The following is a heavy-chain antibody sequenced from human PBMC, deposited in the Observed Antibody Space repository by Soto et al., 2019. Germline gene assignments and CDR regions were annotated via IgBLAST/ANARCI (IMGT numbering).Heavy chain of an antibody. J-gene: IGHJ3*02. CDR2: MNPNSGNT. V-gene: IGHV1-8*01. CDR1: GYTFTSYD. CDR3: ARRLRVVGANHGTRAAFDI. Sequence: ASVKVSCKASGYTFTSYDINWVRQATGQGLEWMGWMNPNSGNTGYAQKFQGRVTMTRNTSISTAYMELSSLRSEDTAVYYCARRLRVVGANHGTRAAFDIWGQGTMVTVSS. D-gene: IGHD1-26*01.